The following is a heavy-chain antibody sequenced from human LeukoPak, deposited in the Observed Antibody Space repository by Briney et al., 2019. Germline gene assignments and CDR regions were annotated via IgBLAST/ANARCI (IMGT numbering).Heavy chain of an antibody. D-gene: IGHD3-10*01. CDR2: IKQDGGER. Sequence: GGSLRLSCAASGFTFSSYWMSWVRQAPGKGLEWVANIKQDGGERYYVDSVKGRFTISRDNAKNSLYLQMNSLRAEDTALYYCAKAGGSGSYYNHMDYWGQGTLVTVSS. J-gene: IGHJ4*02. CDR1: GFTFSSYW. CDR3: AKAGGSGSYYNHMDY. V-gene: IGHV3-7*03.